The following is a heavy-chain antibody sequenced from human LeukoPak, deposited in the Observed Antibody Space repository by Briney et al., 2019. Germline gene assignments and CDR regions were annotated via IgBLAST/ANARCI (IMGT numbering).Heavy chain of an antibody. CDR1: GDSISGYY. Sequence: SETLSLTCTVSGDSISGYYWSWTRQPPGKGLEWIGYIYYSGSTNYNPSLKSRVTISVDTSKNQFSLKLSSVTAADTGGCYCDWGQEPWSPSPQ. J-gene: IGHJ4*01. CDR3: D. CDR2: IYYSGST. V-gene: IGHV4-59*08.